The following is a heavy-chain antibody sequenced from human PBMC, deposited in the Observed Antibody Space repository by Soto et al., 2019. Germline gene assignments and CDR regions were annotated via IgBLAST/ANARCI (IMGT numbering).Heavy chain of an antibody. J-gene: IGHJ4*02. V-gene: IGHV1-69*13. CDR2: IIPIFGTA. Sequence: SVKVSCKASGGTFSSYAISWVRQAPGQGLEWMGGIIPIFGTANYAQKFQGRVTITADESTSTAYMELSSLRSEDTAVYYCARFSGSYSRFDYWGQGTLVTVSS. CDR3: ARFSGSYSRFDY. D-gene: IGHD1-26*01. CDR1: GGTFSSYA.